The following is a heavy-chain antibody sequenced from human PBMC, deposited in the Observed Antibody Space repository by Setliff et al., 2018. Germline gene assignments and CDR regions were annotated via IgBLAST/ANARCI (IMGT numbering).Heavy chain of an antibody. V-gene: IGHV3-33*08. Sequence: GVSLKISCAASGFTFSSYRMHWVRQAPGKGLEWVAVIWDDGGSKYHADSVKGRFTISRDNSKNTLYLQMNSLRPEDTAVYYCARTCSGSGCYAGLESWGQGTPVTVSS. D-gene: IGHD2-15*01. CDR2: IWDDGGSK. CDR3: ARTCSGSGCYAGLES. J-gene: IGHJ4*02. CDR1: GFTFSSYR.